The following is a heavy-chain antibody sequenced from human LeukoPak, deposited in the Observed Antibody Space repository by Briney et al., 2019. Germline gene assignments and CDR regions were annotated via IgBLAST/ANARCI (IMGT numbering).Heavy chain of an antibody. V-gene: IGHV4-59*01. D-gene: IGHD3-10*01. Sequence: PSETLSLTCTVSGGSISSYYWSWIRQPPGKGLEWIGYIYYSGGTNYNPSLKSRVTIPVDTSKNQFSLKLSSVTAADTAVYYCARVKITMVRGVTFPQFDYWGQGTLVTVSS. CDR2: IYYSGGT. CDR3: ARVKITMVRGVTFPQFDY. CDR1: GGSISSYY. J-gene: IGHJ4*02.